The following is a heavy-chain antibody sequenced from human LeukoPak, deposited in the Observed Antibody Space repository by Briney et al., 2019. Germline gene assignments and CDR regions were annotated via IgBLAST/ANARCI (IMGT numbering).Heavy chain of an antibody. D-gene: IGHD5-12*01. CDR3: AKSVAIGFDI. Sequence: GGSLRLSCAASGFTFTSYAMSWVRQAPGKGLEWVSGFSGSGGNTYYAGSVKGRFTISRDNSKNTLYLQMNSLRAEDTAVYYCAKSVAIGFDIWGQGTMVTVSS. CDR2: FSGSGGNT. J-gene: IGHJ3*02. V-gene: IGHV3-23*01. CDR1: GFTFTSYA.